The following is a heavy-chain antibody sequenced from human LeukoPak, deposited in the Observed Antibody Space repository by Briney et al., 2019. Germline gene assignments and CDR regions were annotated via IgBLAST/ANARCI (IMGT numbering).Heavy chain of an antibody. V-gene: IGHV3-30-3*01. CDR1: GFTFRSFV. D-gene: IGHD1-26*01. Sequence: GGSLRPSCAASGFTFRSFVMHWVRQAPGKGLEWVALITYDGSNKYYADSVRGRFTITRDNSKNTLDLQMNALRAEDTAVYYCVRGSVTYSGGYFQHWGQGTLVTVSS. CDR2: ITYDGSNK. CDR3: VRGSVTYSGGYFQH. J-gene: IGHJ1*01.